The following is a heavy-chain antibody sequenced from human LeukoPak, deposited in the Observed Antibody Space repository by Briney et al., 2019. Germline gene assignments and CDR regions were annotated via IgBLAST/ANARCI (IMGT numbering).Heavy chain of an antibody. V-gene: IGHV3-7*03. CDR1: GFTFSSYW. D-gene: IGHD3-10*01. J-gene: IGHJ4*02. Sequence: GGSLRLSCAASGFTFSSYWMSWVRQAPGKGLEWVANIKQDGSEKYYVDSVKGRFTISRDNAKNSLYLQMNSLRAEDTAVYYCAKVDHGLLWFGELLSFDYWGQGTLVTVSS. CDR2: IKQDGSEK. CDR3: AKVDHGLLWFGELLSFDY.